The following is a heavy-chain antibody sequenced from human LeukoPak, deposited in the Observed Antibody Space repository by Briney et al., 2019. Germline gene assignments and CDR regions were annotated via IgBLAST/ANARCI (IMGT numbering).Heavy chain of an antibody. CDR3: ANHRRQQLVPWYFDY. CDR2: ISGSGGST. J-gene: IGHJ4*02. D-gene: IGHD6-13*01. Sequence: PGGSLRLSFAASGFTFSSYAMSWVRRAPGKGLEWVSAISGSGGSTYYADSVKGRFTISRDNSKDTLHLQMNSLRAEDTAVYYCANHRRQQLVPWYFDYWGQGTLVTVSS. CDR1: GFTFSSYA. V-gene: IGHV3-23*01.